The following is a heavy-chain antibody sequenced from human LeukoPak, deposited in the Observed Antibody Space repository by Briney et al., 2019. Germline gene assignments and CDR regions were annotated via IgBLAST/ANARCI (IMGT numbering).Heavy chain of an antibody. D-gene: IGHD3-10*01. V-gene: IGHV4-39*07. CDR1: GGSISSSSYY. CDR3: AREGITMVRGVIPTHYFDY. J-gene: IGHJ4*02. Sequence: SETLSLTCTVSGGSISSSSYYWGWIRQPPGKGLEWIGSIYYSGSTYYNPSLKSRVTISVDTSKNQFSLKLSSVTAADTAVYYCAREGITMVRGVIPTHYFDYWGQGTLVTVSS. CDR2: IYYSGST.